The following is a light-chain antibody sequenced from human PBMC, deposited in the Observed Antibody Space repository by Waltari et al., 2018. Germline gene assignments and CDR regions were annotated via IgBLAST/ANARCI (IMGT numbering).Light chain of an antibody. Sequence: QSALTQPASVSGSPGQSITISCTGTIRDIGAYNLVSWYKQHPGEAPKLIIFVVSDRPSGVSNRFSGSKSGNRASLTISGLQAEDEADYYCSSYTDSRTWVFGGGTRLTVL. J-gene: IGLJ3*02. CDR1: IRDIGAYNL. CDR2: VVS. CDR3: SSYTDSRTWV. V-gene: IGLV2-14*01.